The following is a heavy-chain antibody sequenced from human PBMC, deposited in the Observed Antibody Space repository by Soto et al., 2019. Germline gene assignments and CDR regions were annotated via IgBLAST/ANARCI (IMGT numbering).Heavy chain of an antibody. J-gene: IGHJ5*02. CDR3: ARNDFWSGYEGEVFDP. V-gene: IGHV6-1*01. CDR1: GDSVSSNSAA. Sequence: SQTLSLTCAISGDSVSSNSAAWNWIRQSPSRGLEWLGRTYYRSKWYNDYAVSVKSRITINPDTSKNQFSLQLNSVTPEDTAVYYCARNDFWSGYEGEVFDPWGQGTLVTVSS. CDR2: TYYRSKWYN. D-gene: IGHD3-3*01.